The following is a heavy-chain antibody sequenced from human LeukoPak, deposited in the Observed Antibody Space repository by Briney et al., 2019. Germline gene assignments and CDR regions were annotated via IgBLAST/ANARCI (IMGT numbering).Heavy chain of an antibody. J-gene: IGHJ4*02. CDR3: TTDGDSSGWYADY. CDR1: GFTFSNAW. CDR2: IESKTDVGTT. Sequence: GGSLRLSCADSGFTFSNAWMSWVRQAPWKGLECVGRIESKTDVGTTDYAAPVKGRFTISRDDSKNTLYLQMNSLKTEDTAMYYCTTDGDSSGWYADYWGQGTLVTVSS. D-gene: IGHD6-19*01. V-gene: IGHV3-15*04.